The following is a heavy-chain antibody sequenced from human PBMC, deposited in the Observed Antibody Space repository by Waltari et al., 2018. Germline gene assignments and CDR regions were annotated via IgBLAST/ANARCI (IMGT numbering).Heavy chain of an antibody. CDR3: ARGSTTHTMIVVAPDY. CDR1: GGSFSGYY. Sequence: QVQLQQWGAGLLKPSETLSLTSAVYGGSFSGYYWSWIRQPPGKGLEWIGEINHSGSTNYNASLKSRVTISVDTSKNQFTLKLRSVTAADTAVYYCARGSTTHTMIVVAPDYWGQGTLVTVSS. CDR2: INHSGST. V-gene: IGHV4-34*01. D-gene: IGHD3-22*01. J-gene: IGHJ4*02.